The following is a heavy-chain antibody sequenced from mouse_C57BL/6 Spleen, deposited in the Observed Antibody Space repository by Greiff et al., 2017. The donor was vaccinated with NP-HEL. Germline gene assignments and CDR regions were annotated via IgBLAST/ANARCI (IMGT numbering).Heavy chain of an antibody. V-gene: IGHV3-6*01. CDR3: ARDYSNYVFAY. J-gene: IGHJ3*01. CDR1: GYSITSGYY. Sequence: EVQLVESGPGLVKPSQSLSLTCSVTGYSITSGYYWNWIRQFPGNKLEWMGYISYDGSNNYNPSLKNRISITRDTSKNQFFLKLNSVTTEDTATYYCARDYSNYVFAYWGQGTLVTVSA. D-gene: IGHD2-5*01. CDR2: ISYDGSN.